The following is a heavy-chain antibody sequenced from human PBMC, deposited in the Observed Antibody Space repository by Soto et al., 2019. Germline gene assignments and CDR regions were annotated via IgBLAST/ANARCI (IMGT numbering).Heavy chain of an antibody. V-gene: IGHV1-18*01. CDR3: ARGGVYYGMDV. CDR1: GSTFHRYS. J-gene: IGHJ6*02. Sequence: AKVSCKASGSTFHRYSVSGVLQAPGQGLEWMGWISAYNGNTNYAQKLQGRVTMTTDTSTSTAYMDLRSLRSDDTAVYYCARGGVYYGMDVWGQGTTVTVSS. CDR2: ISAYNGNT.